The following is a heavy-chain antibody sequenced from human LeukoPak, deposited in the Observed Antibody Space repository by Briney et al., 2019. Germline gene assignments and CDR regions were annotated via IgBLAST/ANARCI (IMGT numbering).Heavy chain of an antibody. CDR2: ISYDGSNK. Sequence: PGGALRLSCAASGFTFSSYGMHWVRQAPGKGLEGVAVISYDGSNKYYADSVKGRFTICRVNSKNTLCLQMNSLRAEDTAVYYCAKALDTAMVTVPDYWGQGTLVTVSS. J-gene: IGHJ4*02. D-gene: IGHD5-18*01. CDR1: GFTFSSYG. CDR3: AKALDTAMVTVPDY. V-gene: IGHV3-30*18.